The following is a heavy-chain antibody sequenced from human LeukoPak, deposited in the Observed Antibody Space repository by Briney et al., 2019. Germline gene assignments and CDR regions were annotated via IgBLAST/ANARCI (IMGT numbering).Heavy chain of an antibody. CDR1: GYTFSGYY. V-gene: IGHV1-2*02. CDR2: INPNTGDA. Sequence: ASVEVSCKASGYTFSGYYIHWVRQAPGQGLEWVGWINPNTGDAHNAQNFQGRVTMTRDTSISTASMDLSRLRSDDTAVYYCARAPKNDAYDIWGRGTLVTVSS. J-gene: IGHJ3*02. CDR3: ARAPKNDAYDI.